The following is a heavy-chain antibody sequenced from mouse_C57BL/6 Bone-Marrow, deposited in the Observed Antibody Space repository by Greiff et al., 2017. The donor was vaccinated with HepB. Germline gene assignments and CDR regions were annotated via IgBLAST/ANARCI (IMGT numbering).Heavy chain of an antibody. CDR2: ISNGGGST. J-gene: IGHJ4*01. CDR3: ARQYYGSIYAMDY. D-gene: IGHD1-1*01. CDR1: GFTFSDYY. Sequence: EVQGVESGGGLVQPGGSLKLSCAASGFTFSDYYMYWVRQTPEKRLEWVAYISNGGGSTYYPDTVKGRFTISRDNAKNTLYLQMSRLKSEDTAMYNCARQYYGSIYAMDYWGQGTSVTVSS. V-gene: IGHV5-12*01.